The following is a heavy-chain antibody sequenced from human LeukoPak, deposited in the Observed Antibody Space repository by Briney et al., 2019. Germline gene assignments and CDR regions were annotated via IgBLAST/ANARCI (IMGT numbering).Heavy chain of an antibody. V-gene: IGHV3-23*01. D-gene: IGHD3-3*01. CDR2: ISDTGKVV. CDR3: DNGEW. CDR1: GFNFGDFA. Sequence: GGSLRLSCIGSGFNFGDFAMSWVRQVPGRSPEFVSSISDTGKVVFYRDSVRGRATVSRDNSRSTLYLQLSDVRGDDTAVNYCDNGEWWGPGTQVVVSS. J-gene: IGHJ4*02.